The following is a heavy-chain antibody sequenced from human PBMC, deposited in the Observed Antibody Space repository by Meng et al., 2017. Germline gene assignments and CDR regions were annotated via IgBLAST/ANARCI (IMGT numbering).Heavy chain of an antibody. CDR2: INPSGGST. D-gene: IGHD4-17*01. CDR1: GYTFTGYY. CDR3: ARERAYPSTGGNAFDI. V-gene: IGHV1-46*01. Sequence: ASVKVSCKASGYTFTGYYMHWVRQAPGQGLEWMGIINPSGGSTSYAQKFQGRVTMTRDTSTSTVYMELSSLRSEDTAVYYCARERAYPSTGGNAFDIWGQGTMVTVSS. J-gene: IGHJ3*02.